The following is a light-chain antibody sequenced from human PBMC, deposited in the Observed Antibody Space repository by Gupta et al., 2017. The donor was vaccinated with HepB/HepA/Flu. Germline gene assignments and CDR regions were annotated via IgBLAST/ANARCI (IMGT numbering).Light chain of an antibody. CDR1: SSDVENYNL. Sequence: SALTPPASVSGSPGQSLAISCTGTSSDVENYNLVSWYQQHPGKAPKLMSFEVSQRPSGVSNRFSGSKSGNTASLTISGLQAEDEADDFCCSYAGSSTSVFGGGTKLTVL. CDR3: CSYAGSSTSV. CDR2: EVS. V-gene: IGLV2-23*02. J-gene: IGLJ2*01.